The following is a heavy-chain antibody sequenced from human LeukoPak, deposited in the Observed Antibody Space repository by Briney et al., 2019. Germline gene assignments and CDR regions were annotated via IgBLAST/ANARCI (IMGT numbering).Heavy chain of an antibody. D-gene: IGHD6-13*01. Sequence: SVKVSCKASGGTFSSYAISWVRQAPGQGLEWMGGIIPIFGTANYAQKFQGRVTITADESTSTAYMELSSLRSEDTAVYYCERGSRIAAAGTHFDYWGQGTLVTVSS. CDR3: ERGSRIAAAGTHFDY. CDR1: GGTFSSYA. J-gene: IGHJ4*02. V-gene: IGHV1-69*01. CDR2: IIPIFGTA.